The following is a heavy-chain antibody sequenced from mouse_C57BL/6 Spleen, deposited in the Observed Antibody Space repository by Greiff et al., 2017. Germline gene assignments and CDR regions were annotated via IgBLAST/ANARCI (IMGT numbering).Heavy chain of an antibody. D-gene: IGHD1-1*01. Sequence: VQLQQPGAELVKPGASVKMSCKASGYTFTSYCITWVKQRPGQGLEWIGDIYPGSGSTNYNEKFKSKATLTVDTSSSTAYMQLSSLTSEDSAVYYFARVGVLLRYFDYWGQGTTLTVSA. CDR2: IYPGSGST. CDR1: GYTFTSYC. V-gene: IGHV1-55*01. CDR3: ARVGVLLRYFDY. J-gene: IGHJ2*01.